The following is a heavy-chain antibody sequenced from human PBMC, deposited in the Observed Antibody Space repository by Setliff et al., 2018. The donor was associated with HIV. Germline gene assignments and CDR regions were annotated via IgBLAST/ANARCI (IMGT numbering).Heavy chain of an antibody. Sequence: SSETLSLTCTVSGGSISSHYWSWIRQPPGKGLEWIGYIYYSGSTNYNPSLKSRVTISVDTSKNQFSLKLSSVTAADTAVYYCARDQPQDYDSLTGYYTGRYFDYWGRGTLVTVSS. V-gene: IGHV4-59*11. CDR3: ARDQPQDYDSLTGYYTGRYFDY. J-gene: IGHJ4*02. D-gene: IGHD3-9*01. CDR2: IYYSGST. CDR1: GGSISSHY.